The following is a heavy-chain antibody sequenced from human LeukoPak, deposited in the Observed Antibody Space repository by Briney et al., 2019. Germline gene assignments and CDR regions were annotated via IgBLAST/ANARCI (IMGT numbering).Heavy chain of an antibody. CDR2: T. CDR3: ARAVGGYYFDY. Sequence: SETLSLTCTVSGGSISSYYWSRMRQPPGEGLEWIGSTNYNPSLKSRVTTSVDTSKNQFSLKLSSVTAADTAVYYCARAVGGYYFDYWGQGTLVTVSS. D-gene: IGHD3-16*01. V-gene: IGHV4-59*01. CDR1: GGSISSYY. J-gene: IGHJ4*02.